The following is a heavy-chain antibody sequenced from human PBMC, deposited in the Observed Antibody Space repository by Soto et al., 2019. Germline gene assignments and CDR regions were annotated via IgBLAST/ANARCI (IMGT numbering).Heavy chain of an antibody. V-gene: IGHV1-2*02. Sequence: QVQLVQSGAEVKKPGDSVKVSCKASGYTFTDYYMHWVRQAPGQGLEYMGGINPKSGGPNYVQKCQGRVTVTRDTSTSTGYMEVSRLTSDDTAVYYCASEDCRSTSCLKGFDYWGQGTLLTVSS. CDR3: ASEDCRSTSCLKGFDY. J-gene: IGHJ4*02. CDR2: INPKSGGP. CDR1: GYTFTDYY. D-gene: IGHD2-2*01.